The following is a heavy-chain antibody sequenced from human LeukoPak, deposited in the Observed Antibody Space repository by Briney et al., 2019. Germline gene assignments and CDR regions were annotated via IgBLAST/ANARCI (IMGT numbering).Heavy chain of an antibody. CDR3: AKDQGLVVYYFDY. Sequence: GGSLTLSCAASGFTFSSYGMHRVRQAPGKGLEWVAVISYDGSNKYYADSVKGRFTISRDNSKNTLYLQMNSLRAEDTAVYYCAKDQGLVVYYFDYWGQGTLVTVSS. CDR1: GFTFSSYG. V-gene: IGHV3-30*18. J-gene: IGHJ4*02. CDR2: ISYDGSNK. D-gene: IGHD2-15*01.